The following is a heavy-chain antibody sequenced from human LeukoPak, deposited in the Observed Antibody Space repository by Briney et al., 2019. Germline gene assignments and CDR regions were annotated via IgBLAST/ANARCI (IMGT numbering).Heavy chain of an antibody. D-gene: IGHD4-11*01. J-gene: IGHJ6*02. Sequence: SETLSLTCTVSGGSISSGGYYWSWIRQHPGKGLEWIGYIYYSGSTYYNPSLKSRVTISVDTSKNQFSLKLSSVTAADTAVYYCARVTTVIGGYYYYGMDVWGQGTTVTVSS. CDR1: GGSISSGGYY. V-gene: IGHV4-31*03. CDR2: IYYSGST. CDR3: ARVTTVIGGYYYYGMDV.